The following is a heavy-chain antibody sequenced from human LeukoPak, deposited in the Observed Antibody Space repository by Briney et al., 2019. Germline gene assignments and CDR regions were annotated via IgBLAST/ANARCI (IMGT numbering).Heavy chain of an antibody. J-gene: IGHJ4*02. CDR1: GFTFSSYW. D-gene: IGHD6-19*01. CDR2: INSDGSST. CDR3: ARTQGTGWNY. Sequence: GGSLRLSCAASGFTFSSYWMHWVRQAPGKGLVWVSRINSDGSSTSYADSVKGRFTISRDNANNSLYLQMSSLGVEDTAVYYCARTQGTGWNYWGQGTLVTVSS. V-gene: IGHV3-74*01.